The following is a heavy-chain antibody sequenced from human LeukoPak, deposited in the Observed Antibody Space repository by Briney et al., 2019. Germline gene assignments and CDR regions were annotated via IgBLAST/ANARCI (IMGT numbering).Heavy chain of an antibody. CDR2: ISGTGGST. V-gene: IGHV3-23*01. CDR3: AKGVWYYDC. J-gene: IGHJ4*02. CDR1: GFTFSSHA. Sequence: GGSLRLSCAASGFTFSSHAMTWVRQAPGKGLEWASTISGTGGSTYYADSVKGRFTISRDNSKNTLYLQMNSLRAEDTAVYYCAKGVWYYDCWGQGTLVTVSS.